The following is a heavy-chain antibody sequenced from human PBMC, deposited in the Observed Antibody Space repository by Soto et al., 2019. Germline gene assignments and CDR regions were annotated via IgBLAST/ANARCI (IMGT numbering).Heavy chain of an antibody. V-gene: IGHV1-24*01. CDR3: ATDHYGSGNYYYGMDV. CDR1: GYTLTELS. D-gene: IGHD3-10*01. CDR2: FDPEDGET. J-gene: IGHJ6*02. Sequence: ASVQVSCKVSGYTLTELSMHWVRQAPGKGLEWMGGFDPEDGETIYAQKFQGRVTMTEDTSTDTAYMELSSLRSEDTAVYYCATDHYGSGNYYYGMDVWGQGTTVTVSS.